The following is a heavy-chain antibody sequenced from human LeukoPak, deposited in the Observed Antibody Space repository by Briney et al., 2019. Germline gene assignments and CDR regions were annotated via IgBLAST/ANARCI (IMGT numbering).Heavy chain of an antibody. D-gene: IGHD5-18*01. Sequence: SETLSLTCAVYGGSFSGYYWSWIRQPPGKGLEWIGRIYTSGSTNYNPSLKSRVTMSVDTSKNQFSLKLSSVTAADTAVYYCASVDTAMVIPGYFQHWGQGTLVTVSS. CDR2: IYTSGST. CDR3: ASVDTAMVIPGYFQH. J-gene: IGHJ1*01. CDR1: GGSFSGYY. V-gene: IGHV4-59*10.